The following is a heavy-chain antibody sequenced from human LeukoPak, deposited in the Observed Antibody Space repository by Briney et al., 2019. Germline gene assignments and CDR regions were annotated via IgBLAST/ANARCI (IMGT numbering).Heavy chain of an antibody. Sequence: GGSLRLSRAASGFTFSSYSMNWVRQAPGKWLEWVSSISSSSSYIYYADSVKGRFTISRDNAKNSLYLQMNSLRAEDTAVYYCARDRYSSSQGDAFDIWGQGTMVTVSS. V-gene: IGHV3-21*01. D-gene: IGHD6-13*01. CDR1: GFTFSSYS. CDR2: ISSSSSYI. J-gene: IGHJ3*02. CDR3: ARDRYSSSQGDAFDI.